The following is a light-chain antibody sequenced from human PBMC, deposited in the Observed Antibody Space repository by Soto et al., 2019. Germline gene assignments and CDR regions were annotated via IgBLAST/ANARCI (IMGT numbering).Light chain of an antibody. Sequence: QSALTQPPSASGSPGQSGTISCTGSSSDVGGYNYVSWYQQHPGKAPKLMIYEVSARPSGVPDRFSGSKSGNTASLTVSGLQAEDEADYYCTSYAGSNYVFGTGTKLTVL. CDR3: TSYAGSNYV. J-gene: IGLJ1*01. CDR2: EVS. CDR1: SSDVGGYNY. V-gene: IGLV2-8*01.